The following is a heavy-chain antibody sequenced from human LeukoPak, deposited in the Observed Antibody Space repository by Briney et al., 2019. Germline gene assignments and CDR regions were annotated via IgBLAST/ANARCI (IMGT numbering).Heavy chain of an antibody. Sequence: GSLRLSCAASGFTVSSNYMSWVRQAPGKGLEWVSVIYSGGSTYYADSVKGRFTISRDNSKNTLYLQMNSLRAEDTAVYYCARDPGIFGGDYFDYWGQGTLVTVSS. CDR1: GFTVSSNY. CDR3: ARDPGIFGGDYFDY. CDR2: IYSGGST. D-gene: IGHD3-3*01. J-gene: IGHJ4*02. V-gene: IGHV3-53*01.